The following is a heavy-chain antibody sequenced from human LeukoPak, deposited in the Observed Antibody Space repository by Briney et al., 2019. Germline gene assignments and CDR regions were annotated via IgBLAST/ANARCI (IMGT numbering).Heavy chain of an antibody. CDR3: ARDQGNGGNYYDY. Sequence: ASVTVSCKTSGYTFSDYYMHWVRQAPGQGLEWMGWINPDSSGTNYAQKFQGRVTMTRDTSIRTAYMELSRLRSDDTAVYYCARDQGNGGNYYDYWGQGTLATVPS. CDR1: GYTFSDYY. V-gene: IGHV1-2*02. CDR2: INPDSSGT. J-gene: IGHJ4*02. D-gene: IGHD2-8*01.